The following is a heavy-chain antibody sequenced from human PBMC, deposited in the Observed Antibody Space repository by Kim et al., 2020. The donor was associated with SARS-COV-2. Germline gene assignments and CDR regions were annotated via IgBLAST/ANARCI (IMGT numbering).Heavy chain of an antibody. CDR2: ISGSGGST. D-gene: IGHD1-26*01. J-gene: IGHJ3*02. CDR1: GFTFSSYA. V-gene: IGHV3-23*01. Sequence: GGSLRLSCAASGFTFSSYAMSWVRQAPGKGLEWVSAISGSGGSTYYADSVKGRFTISRDNSKNTLYLQMNSLRAEDTAVYYCAKDRESIVGARIAFDIWGQGTMVTVSS. CDR3: AKDRESIVGARIAFDI.